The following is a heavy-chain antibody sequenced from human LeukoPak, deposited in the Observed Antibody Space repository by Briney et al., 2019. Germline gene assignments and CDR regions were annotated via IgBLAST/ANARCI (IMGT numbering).Heavy chain of an antibody. CDR2: IYTSGST. Sequence: PSETLSLPCTVSGGSISSYYWSWLRQPPGKGLEWIGYIYTSGSTNYNPSLKSRVTISVDTSKNQFSLKLSSVTAADTAVYYCARHPSTIPYYFDYWGQGTLVTVSS. D-gene: IGHD2-2*02. CDR3: ARHPSTIPYYFDY. J-gene: IGHJ4*02. CDR1: GGSISSYY. V-gene: IGHV4-4*09.